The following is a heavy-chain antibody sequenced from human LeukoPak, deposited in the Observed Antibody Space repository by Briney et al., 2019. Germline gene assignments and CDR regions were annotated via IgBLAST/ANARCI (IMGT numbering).Heavy chain of an antibody. V-gene: IGHV4-59*08. CDR1: GGSISSYY. CDR3: ASEYCTNGVCWGNWFDP. Sequence: SETLSLTCTVSGGSISSYYWSWIRQPPGKGLEWIGYIYYSGSTYYNPSLKSRVTISVDTSKNQFSLKLSSVTAADTAVYYCASEYCTNGVCWGNWFDPWGQGTLVTVSS. J-gene: IGHJ5*02. D-gene: IGHD2-8*01. CDR2: IYYSGST.